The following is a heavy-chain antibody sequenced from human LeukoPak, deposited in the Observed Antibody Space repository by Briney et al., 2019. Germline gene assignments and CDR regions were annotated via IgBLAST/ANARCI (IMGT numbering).Heavy chain of an antibody. Sequence: GASLKISFKGSGYRFTSYWIGWVRPMAGKGGEWMGIIYPGDSDTRYSPSFQGQVTISADKSISTAYLQWSSLKASDTAMYYCARLYPMAVAGTYFDYWGQGTLVTVSS. V-gene: IGHV5-51*01. J-gene: IGHJ4*02. CDR2: IYPGDSDT. D-gene: IGHD6-19*01. CDR3: ARLYPMAVAGTYFDY. CDR1: GYRFTSYW.